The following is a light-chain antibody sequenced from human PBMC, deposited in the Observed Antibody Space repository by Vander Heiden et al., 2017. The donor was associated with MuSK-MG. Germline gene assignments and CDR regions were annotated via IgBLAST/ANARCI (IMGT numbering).Light chain of an antibody. Sequence: DTQTTQSPSTLSASVGDRVTITCRASQSISSWLAWYQQKPGKAPKLLIYKASSLESGVPSRVSGSGSGTEFTLTISSLQPDDFATYYCQQYNSYSLTFGGGTKVEIK. CDR1: QSISSW. V-gene: IGKV1-5*03. CDR2: KAS. CDR3: QQYNSYSLT. J-gene: IGKJ4*01.